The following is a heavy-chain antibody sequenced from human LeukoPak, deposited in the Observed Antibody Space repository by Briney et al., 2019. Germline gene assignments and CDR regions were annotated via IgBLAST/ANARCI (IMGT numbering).Heavy chain of an antibody. V-gene: IGHV1-69*05. CDR3: ARAPIGCSSTSCPFDY. CDR1: GGTFSSYA. CDR2: IIPIFGTA. Sequence: ASVKVSCKASGGTFSSYAISWVRQAPGQGLEWMGGIIPIFGTANYAQKFQGRVTITTDESTSTAYMELSSLRSEDTAVYYCARAPIGCSSTSCPFDYWGQGTLVTASS. D-gene: IGHD2-2*01. J-gene: IGHJ4*02.